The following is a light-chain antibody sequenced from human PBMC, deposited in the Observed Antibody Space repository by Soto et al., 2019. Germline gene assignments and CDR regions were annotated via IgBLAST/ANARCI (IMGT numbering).Light chain of an antibody. CDR3: QQYGSSPIT. CDR2: GAS. CDR1: QSVSSN. J-gene: IGKJ5*01. Sequence: EIVMTQSPATLSLSPGERSTLSCRASQSVSSNLAWYQQKPGQAPRLLIYGASSRATGIPDRFSGTVSGTDFTLTISRLEPEDFAVYYCQQYGSSPITFGQGTRLEIK. V-gene: IGKV3-20*01.